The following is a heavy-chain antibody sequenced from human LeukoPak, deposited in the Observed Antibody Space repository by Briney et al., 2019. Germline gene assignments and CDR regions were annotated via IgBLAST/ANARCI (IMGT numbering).Heavy chain of an antibody. CDR1: GFTFSDYY. J-gene: IGHJ5*02. D-gene: IGHD6-19*01. Sequence: GESLRLSCAASGFTFSDYYMSWIRQAPGKGLEWVSYISSSSSYTNYADSVKGRFTISRDNAKNTLYLHMSSLRAEDTGVYYCARDAGGLEAGSSDWSLNWFDPWGHGALVTVSS. V-gene: IGHV3-11*06. CDR3: ARDAGGLEAGSSDWSLNWFDP. CDR2: ISSSSSYT.